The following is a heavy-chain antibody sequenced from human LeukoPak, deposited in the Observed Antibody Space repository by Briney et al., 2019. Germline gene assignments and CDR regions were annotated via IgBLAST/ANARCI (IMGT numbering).Heavy chain of an antibody. CDR2: TSLDGSNK. J-gene: IGHJ6*02. D-gene: IGHD3-3*01. V-gene: IGHV3-30-3*01. CDR3: ARAYYDFWSGYYYGMDV. Sequence: GGSLRLSCVASGFSFTNYDIHWVRQAPGRGLEWVAVTSLDGSNKLYTDTVRGRFIISRDNSKNTVYLQMDSLRAEDTAVYYCARAYYDFWSGYYYGMDVWGQGTTVTVSS. CDR1: GFSFTNYD.